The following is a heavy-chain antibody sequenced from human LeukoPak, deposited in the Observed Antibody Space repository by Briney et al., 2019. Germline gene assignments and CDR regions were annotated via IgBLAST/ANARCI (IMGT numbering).Heavy chain of an antibody. CDR3: AKHIGSGSNWYFDL. V-gene: IGHV3-7*03. CDR2: IRQDGSQK. Sequence: PGGALRLSCAASGFTFTSYWMSWVRQAPGEGLEWVATIRQDGSQKYYVDSVKGRFTISRGNAKNSLYLQMNSLRAEDMALYYCAKHIGSGSNWYFDLWGRGTLVTVSS. J-gene: IGHJ2*01. CDR1: GFTFTSYW. D-gene: IGHD6-19*01.